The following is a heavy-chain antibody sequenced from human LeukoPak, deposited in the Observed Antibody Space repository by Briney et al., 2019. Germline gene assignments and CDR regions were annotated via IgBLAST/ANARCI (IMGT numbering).Heavy chain of an antibody. CDR2: ISDSGSIT. CDR1: GFAFSSQA. D-gene: IGHD2-21*02. Sequence: PGGSLRLSCAASGFAFSSQAMGWDRQAPGKGLEWVSVISDSGSITYYADSVKGRFTISRDNSKNTLFLQMSSLRAEDTAVYYCVRYGLVVVTDSDYWGQGTLVTVSS. V-gene: IGHV3-23*01. CDR3: VRYGLVVVTDSDY. J-gene: IGHJ4*02.